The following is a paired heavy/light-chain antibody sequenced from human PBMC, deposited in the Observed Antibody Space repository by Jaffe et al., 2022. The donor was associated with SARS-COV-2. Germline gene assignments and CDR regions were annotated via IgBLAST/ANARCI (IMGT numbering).Light chain of an antibody. CDR3: QQYNNWPHT. V-gene: IGKV3-15*01. CDR2: GAS. J-gene: IGKJ2*01. Sequence: EIVMTQSPATLSVSPGERATLSCRASQSVSSNLAWYHQKPGQAPRLLIYGASTRATGIPARFSGSGSGTEFTLTISSLQSEDFAVYYCQQYNNWPHTFGQGTKLEIK. CDR1: QSVSSN.
Heavy chain of an antibody. CDR2: IHPGDSDT. CDR1: GYSFTSYW. J-gene: IGHJ4*02. V-gene: IGHV5-51*01. D-gene: IGHD6-19*01. Sequence: EVQLVQSGAEVKKPGESLKISCKGSGYSFTSYWIGWVRQMPGKGLEWMGIIHPGDSDTRYSPSFQGQVTISADKSISTAYLLWSSLKASDTAMYYCARQGTYSSGWTPGDYWGQGTLVTVSS. CDR3: ARQGTYSSGWTPGDY.